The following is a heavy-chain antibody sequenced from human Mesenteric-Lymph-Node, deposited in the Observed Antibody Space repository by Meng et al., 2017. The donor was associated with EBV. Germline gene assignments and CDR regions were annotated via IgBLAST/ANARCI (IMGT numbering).Heavy chain of an antibody. J-gene: IGHJ5*02. CDR1: GFTFSSYW. CDR3: ARDGLDP. CDR2: IRSDGSST. Sequence: VPRVVHGGGSVHPGGSLRLACAASGFTFSSYWLHWVRQAPGKGLVWVSRIRSDGSSTDYADSVKGRFTISRDNAKNTVYLQMSSLRVEDSAVYYCARDGLDPWGQGTLVTVSS. V-gene: IGHV3-74*01.